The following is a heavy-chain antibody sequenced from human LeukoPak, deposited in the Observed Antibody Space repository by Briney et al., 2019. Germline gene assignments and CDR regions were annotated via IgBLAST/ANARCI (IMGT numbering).Heavy chain of an antibody. CDR2: IYSGGST. CDR3: AKDRIMITFGGDRSGGLFDY. D-gene: IGHD3-16*01. CDR1: EFSVGSNY. V-gene: IGHV3-53*01. Sequence: GGSLRLSCAASEFSVGSNYMTWVRQAPGKGLEWVSLIYSGGSTYYADSVKGRFTISRDNSKNTLYLQMNSLRAEDTAVYYCAKDRIMITFGGDRSGGLFDYWGQGTLVTVSS. J-gene: IGHJ4*02.